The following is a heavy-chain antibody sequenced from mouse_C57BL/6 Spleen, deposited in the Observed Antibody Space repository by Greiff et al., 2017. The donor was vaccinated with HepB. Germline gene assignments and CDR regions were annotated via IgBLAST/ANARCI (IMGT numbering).Heavy chain of an antibody. CDR1: GFTFSDYY. CDR3: ARDYYWYFDV. V-gene: IGHV5-16*01. Sequence: EVKLVESEGGLVQPGSSMKLSCTASGFTFSDYYMAWVRQVPEKGLEWVANINYDGSSTYYLDSLKSRFIISRDNAKNILYLQMSSLKSEDTATYYCARDYYWYFDVWGTGTTVTVSS. J-gene: IGHJ1*03. CDR2: INYDGSST.